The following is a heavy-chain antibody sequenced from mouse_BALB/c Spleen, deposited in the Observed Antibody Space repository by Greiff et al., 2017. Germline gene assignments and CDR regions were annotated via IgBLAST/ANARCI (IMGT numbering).Heavy chain of an antibody. CDR3: ARHGNPAWFAY. J-gene: IGHJ3*01. Sequence: EVMLVESGGGLVQPGGSLKLSCAASGFTFSSYTMSWVRQTPEKRLEWVAYISNGGGSTYYPDTVKGRFTISRDNAKNTLYLQMSSLKSEDTAMYYCARHGNPAWFAYWGQGTLVTVSA. CDR1: GFTFSSYT. V-gene: IGHV5-12-2*01. CDR2: ISNGGGST. D-gene: IGHD2-1*01.